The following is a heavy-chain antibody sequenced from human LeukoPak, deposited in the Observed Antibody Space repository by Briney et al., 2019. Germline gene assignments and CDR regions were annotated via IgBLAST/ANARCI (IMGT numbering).Heavy chain of an antibody. Sequence: GGSLRLSCAASGFTFSSYAMSWVRQAPGKGLDLVSGISGSGGSTHYADSVKGRFTISRDNSKNTLYLQMNSLKAEDTAVYYCAKETASGYGAFDIWGQGTMVTVSS. CDR1: GFTFSSYA. CDR3: AKETASGYGAFDI. CDR2: ISGSGGST. V-gene: IGHV3-23*01. J-gene: IGHJ3*02. D-gene: IGHD3-22*01.